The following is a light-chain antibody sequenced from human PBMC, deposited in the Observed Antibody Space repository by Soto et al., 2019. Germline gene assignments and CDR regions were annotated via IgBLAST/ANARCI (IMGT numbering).Light chain of an antibody. CDR2: DVS. CDR1: TSDVGFYNY. Sequence: QSALTQPASVSGSPGQSITISCTGTTSDVGFYNYVSWYQQRPGKAPKLMIYDVSNRPSGVSNRFSGSKSGNTASLTISGLHAEDEADYYCNSYTSSSTWVFGGGTKLTVL. V-gene: IGLV2-14*01. CDR3: NSYTSSSTWV. J-gene: IGLJ3*02.